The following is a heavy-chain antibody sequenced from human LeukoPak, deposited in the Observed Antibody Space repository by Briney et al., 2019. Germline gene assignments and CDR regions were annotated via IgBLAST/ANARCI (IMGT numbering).Heavy chain of an antibody. J-gene: IGHJ4*02. CDR3: ARGPRSWPYYFDY. CDR2: PYYRLKRYN. D-gene: IGHD6-13*01. V-gene: IGHV6-1*01. Sequence: QTLSVSCVLSGDSVSSNSAAWKWIRHSPSRGLEWLGRPYYRLKRYNEYAVSVNSRITINPNTSKNQLSLQLSAVTPDDTAVYYWARGPRSWPYYFDYWGQGTLVTVSS. CDR1: GDSVSSNSAA.